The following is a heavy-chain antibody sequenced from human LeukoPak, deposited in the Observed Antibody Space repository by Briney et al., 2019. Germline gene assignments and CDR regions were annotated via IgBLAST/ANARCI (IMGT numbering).Heavy chain of an antibody. CDR1: GGSISSYY. CDR2: IYYSGST. CDR3: ARDLGGDSLEFFDY. J-gene: IGHJ4*02. V-gene: IGHV4-59*12. Sequence: SETLSLTCTVSGGSISSYYWSWIRQPPGKGLEWIGYIYYSGSTNYNPSLKSRVTISVDTSKNQFSLKLSSVTAADTAVYYCARDLGGDSLEFFDYWGQGTLVTVSS. D-gene: IGHD4-17*01.